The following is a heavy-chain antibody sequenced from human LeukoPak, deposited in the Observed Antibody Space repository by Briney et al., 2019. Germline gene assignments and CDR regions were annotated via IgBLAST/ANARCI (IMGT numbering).Heavy chain of an antibody. V-gene: IGHV4-34*01. J-gene: IGHJ4*02. CDR2: INHSGST. CDR3: ARRVTIFGVVDY. Sequence: SETLSLTCAVYGGSFSGYYWSWIRQPPGKGLEWIGEINHSGSTNYNPSLKSRDTISVDTSKNQFSLKLSSVTAADTAVYYCARRVTIFGVVDYWGQGTLVTVSS. D-gene: IGHD3-3*01. CDR1: GGSFSGYY.